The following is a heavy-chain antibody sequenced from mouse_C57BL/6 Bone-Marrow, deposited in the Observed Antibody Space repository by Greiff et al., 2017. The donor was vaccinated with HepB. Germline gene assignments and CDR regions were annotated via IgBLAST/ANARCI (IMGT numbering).Heavy chain of an antibody. J-gene: IGHJ3*01. CDR3: ASLRQLRPSY. CDR1: GYAFSSSW. Sequence: QVQLQQSGPELVKPGASVKISCKASGYAFSSSWMNWVKQRPGKGLEWIGRIYPGDGDTNYNGKFKGKATLTADKSSSTAYMQRSSLTSEDSAVYFCASLRQLRPSYWGQGTLVTVSA. V-gene: IGHV1-82*01. D-gene: IGHD3-2*02. CDR2: IYPGDGDT.